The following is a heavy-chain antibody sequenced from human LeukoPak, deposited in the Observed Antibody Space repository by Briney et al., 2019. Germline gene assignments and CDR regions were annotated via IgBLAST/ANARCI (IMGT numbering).Heavy chain of an antibody. CDR1: GFTFSSYA. D-gene: IGHD3-16*01. V-gene: IGHV3-30-3*01. Sequence: GGSLRLSCAASGFTFSSYAMHWVRQAPGKGLEWVAVISYDGSNKYYADSVKGRFTISRDNSKNTLYLQMNSLRAEDTAVYYCARESTLSAFDYWGQGTLVTVSS. CDR3: ARESTLSAFDY. J-gene: IGHJ4*02. CDR2: ISYDGSNK.